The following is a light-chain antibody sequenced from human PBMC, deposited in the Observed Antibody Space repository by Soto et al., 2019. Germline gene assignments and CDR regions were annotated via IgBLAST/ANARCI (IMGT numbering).Light chain of an antibody. V-gene: IGLV2-14*01. CDR2: AVC. J-gene: IGLJ2*01. CDR3: SSYTSSSTVV. CDR1: TSDVGVYNY. Sequence: QSALTQPASVSGSPGQSITISCTGTTSDVGVYNYVSWYQQHPGKAPKLMIYAVCNRPSGVSNRFSGSKSGNTASLTISGLQAEDEADYYCSSYTSSSTVVFAGGTKLTVL.